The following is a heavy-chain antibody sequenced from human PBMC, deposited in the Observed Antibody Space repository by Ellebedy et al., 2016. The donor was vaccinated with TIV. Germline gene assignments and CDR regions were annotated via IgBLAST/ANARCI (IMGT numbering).Heavy chain of an antibody. CDR1: GFTFSSYG. D-gene: IGHD1-26*01. J-gene: IGHJ3*02. CDR3: AKPPEPDSGSYHDAFDI. Sequence: GESLKISXAASGFTFSSYGMHWVRQAPGKGLEWVAVISYDGSNKYYADSVKGRFTISRDNSKNTLYLQMNSLRAEDTAVYYCAKPPEPDSGSYHDAFDIWGQGTMVTVSS. V-gene: IGHV3-30*18. CDR2: ISYDGSNK.